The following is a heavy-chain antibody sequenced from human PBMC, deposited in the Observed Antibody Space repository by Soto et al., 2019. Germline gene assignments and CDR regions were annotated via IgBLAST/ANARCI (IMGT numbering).Heavy chain of an antibody. CDR2: INNGGDIV. CDR1: GFTFSDYY. CDR3: ARDVSKTTIGVVDS. D-gene: IGHD3-3*01. J-gene: IGHJ4*02. V-gene: IGHV3-11*01. Sequence: QVQLVESGGGLVKPGQSLSLSCATSGFTFSDYYVAWIRQAPGKGLEWVGYINNGGDIVHYSDSVKGHFRISRDNTKNSLFLQMTSLRAEDTAIYYCARDVSKTTIGVVDSWGQGALVTVSS.